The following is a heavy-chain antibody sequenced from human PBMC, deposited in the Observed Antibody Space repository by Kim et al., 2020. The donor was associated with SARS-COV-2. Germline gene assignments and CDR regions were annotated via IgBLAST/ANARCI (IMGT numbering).Heavy chain of an antibody. CDR3: TSGRASIH. V-gene: IGHV3-53*01. D-gene: IGHD6-6*01. CDR2: IYSGGNT. CDR1: GFTVSTNY. Sequence: GGSLRLSCAASGFTVSTNYMTWVRQAPGKGLEWVSVIYSGGNTYYADFVKGRFTISRDNSKNTLYLQMNSLGVEDTAVYYCTSGRASIHWGQGALVTVSS. J-gene: IGHJ4*02.